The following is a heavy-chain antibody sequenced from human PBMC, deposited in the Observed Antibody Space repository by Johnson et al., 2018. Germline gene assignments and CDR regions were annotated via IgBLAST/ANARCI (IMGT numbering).Heavy chain of an antibody. Sequence: QVQLVESGGGVVQPGRSLRLSCAASGFTFSSYAMHWVRQAPGKGLEWVAVISYDGSNKYYADSVKGRFTISRDNSKNTLYLQMNSLRAEDTALYYCAKDICDYDSSGYSGGYGMDVWGQGTTVTVSS. CDR1: GFTFSSYA. D-gene: IGHD3-22*01. J-gene: IGHJ6*02. CDR2: ISYDGSNK. CDR3: AKDICDYDSSGYSGGYGMDV. V-gene: IGHV3-30*04.